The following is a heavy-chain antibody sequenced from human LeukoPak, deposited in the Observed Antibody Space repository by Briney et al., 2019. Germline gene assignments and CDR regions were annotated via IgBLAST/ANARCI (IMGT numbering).Heavy chain of an antibody. D-gene: IGHD3-3*01. V-gene: IGHV3-21*01. CDR3: ARDRDFDYYMDV. Sequence: GGSLRLSCAASGFTFSSYSMSWVRQAPGKGLEWVSSISTSSSYIYYTDSVKGRFTISRDNAKNSLYLQMNSLRAEDTAVYYCARDRDFDYYMDVWGKGTTVTISS. J-gene: IGHJ6*03. CDR2: ISTSSSYI. CDR1: GFTFSSYS.